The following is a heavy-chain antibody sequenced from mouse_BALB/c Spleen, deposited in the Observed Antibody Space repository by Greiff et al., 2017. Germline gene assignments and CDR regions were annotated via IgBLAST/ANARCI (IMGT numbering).Heavy chain of an antibody. CDR1: GYSITSDYA. D-gene: IGHD3-3*01. CDR2: ISYSGST. Sequence: DVKLQESGPGLVKPSQSLSLTCTVTGYSITSDYAWYWIRQFPGNKLEWMGYISYSGSTSYNPSLKSRISITRDTSKNQFFLQLNSVTTEDTATYYGAMWGRRFDYWGQGTTLTVSS. J-gene: IGHJ2*01. CDR3: AMWGRRFDY. V-gene: IGHV3-2*02.